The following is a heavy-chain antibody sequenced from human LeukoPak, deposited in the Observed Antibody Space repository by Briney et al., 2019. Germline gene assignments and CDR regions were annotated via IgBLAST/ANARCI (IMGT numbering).Heavy chain of an antibody. V-gene: IGHV3-7*01. CDR2: IKQDGSEK. Sequence: PGGSLRLSCAASGFTFSSYWMSWVRQAPGKGLEWVANIKQDGSEKYYVDSVKGRFTISRDNAKNSLYLQMNSLRAEDTAVYYCARARTHDYSNYESSWFDPWGQGTLATVSS. D-gene: IGHD4-11*01. J-gene: IGHJ5*02. CDR3: ARARTHDYSNYESSWFDP. CDR1: GFTFSSYW.